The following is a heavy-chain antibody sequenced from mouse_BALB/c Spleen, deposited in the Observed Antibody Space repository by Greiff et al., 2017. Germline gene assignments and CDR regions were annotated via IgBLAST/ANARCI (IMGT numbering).Heavy chain of an antibody. Sequence: VQLQQSGAELVKPGASVKLSCTASGFNIKDTYMHWVRQRPEQGLEWIGRIDPANGNTKYDPKFQGEATITADTSSNTAYLQLSSLTSEDTAVYYCARDYGSRPWFAYWGQGTLVTVSA. CDR1: GFNIKDTY. D-gene: IGHD1-1*01. J-gene: IGHJ3*01. V-gene: IGHV14-3*02. CDR3: ARDYGSRPWFAY. CDR2: IDPANGNT.